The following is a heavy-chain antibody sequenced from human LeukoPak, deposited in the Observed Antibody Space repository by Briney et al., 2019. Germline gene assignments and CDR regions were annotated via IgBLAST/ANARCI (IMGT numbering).Heavy chain of an antibody. CDR3: ARENVAQYSSSWYSGYYGMDV. D-gene: IGHD6-13*01. CDR2: IYYSGST. V-gene: IGHV4-59*01. J-gene: IGHJ6*02. Sequence: PSETLSLTCTVSGGSLSSSYWSWSRQPPGKGLEWIGYIYYSGSTNYNPSLKSRVTISVDTSKNQFALKLTSVTAADTAVYYCARENVAQYSSSWYSGYYGMDVWGQGTTVTVS. CDR1: GGSLSSSY.